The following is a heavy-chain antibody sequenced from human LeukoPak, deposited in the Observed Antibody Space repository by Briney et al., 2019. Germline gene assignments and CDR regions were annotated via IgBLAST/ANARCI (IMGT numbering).Heavy chain of an antibody. CDR2: IYSGGST. D-gene: IGHD6-13*01. Sequence: GGSLRLSCAASGFTVSSNYMSWVRQAPGKGLEWVSVIYSGGSTYYADSVKGRFTISRDNSKNTLYLQMNSLRAEDTAVYYCARGARYSSYYYYYYMDVWGKGTTVTVSS. V-gene: IGHV3-66*02. CDR1: GFTVSSNY. CDR3: ARGARYSSYYYYYYMDV. J-gene: IGHJ6*03.